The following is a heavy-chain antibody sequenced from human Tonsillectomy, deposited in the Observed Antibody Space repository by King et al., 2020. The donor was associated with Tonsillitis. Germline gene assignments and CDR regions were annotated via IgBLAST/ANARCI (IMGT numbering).Heavy chain of an antibody. V-gene: IGHV3-23*04. D-gene: IGHD3-22*01. CDR3: AKALQHTYYYDRSVLGI. J-gene: IGHJ3*02. CDR1: GFTFRSYA. CDR2: ICGSGGST. Sequence: VQLVESGGGLVQSGGSLRLSCAASGFTFRSYAMSWVRQAPGKGLEWGSSICGSGGSTYYADSVKGRFTISRDNSKNTLYLQMNSLRAEDTAVYYCAKALQHTYYYDRSVLGIWGQGTMVTVSS.